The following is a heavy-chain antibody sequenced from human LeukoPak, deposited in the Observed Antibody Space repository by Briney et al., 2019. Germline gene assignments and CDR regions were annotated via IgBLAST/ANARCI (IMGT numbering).Heavy chain of an antibody. D-gene: IGHD2/OR15-2a*01. V-gene: IGHV3-30*02. CDR3: ARDLTERKYYIAF. Sequence: GGSLRLSCAASGFTFSSFGMHWVRQAPGEGLEWVAYIGYSGSDIYYADSVKGRFTISRDNSKNTVHLQLSSLRAADTALYSCARDLTERKYYIAFGGEGTLVTVSS. CDR1: GFTFSSFG. CDR2: IGYSGSDI. J-gene: IGHJ4*02.